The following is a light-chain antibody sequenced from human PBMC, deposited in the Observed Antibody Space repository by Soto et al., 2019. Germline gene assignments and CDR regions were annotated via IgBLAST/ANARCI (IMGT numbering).Light chain of an antibody. CDR3: QQYNSYWT. CDR1: EIVGNW. Sequence: DIQMTQSPSFVSASEGDRITITCRANEIVGNWLAWYQQKPGKAPKLLIYDASSLESGVPSRFSGSGSGTEFTLTISSLQPDDFATYYCQQYNSYWTFGQGTKVDIK. CDR2: DAS. V-gene: IGKV1-5*01. J-gene: IGKJ1*01.